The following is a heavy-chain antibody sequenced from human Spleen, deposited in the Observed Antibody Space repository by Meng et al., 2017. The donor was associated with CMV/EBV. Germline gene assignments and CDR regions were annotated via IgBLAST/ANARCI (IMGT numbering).Heavy chain of an antibody. J-gene: IGHJ3*02. D-gene: IGHD3-9*01. V-gene: IGHV4-61*03. CDR2: IYHSGST. Sequence: ESLKISCTVSGGSVSSGSYYWSWIRQPPGKRLEWIGHIYHSGSTNNNHSLKSRVTISLDTSKNHFSLKLSSVTAADTAVYYCAKGESYDILTGYYPLIGAFDIWGQGTMVTVSS. CDR3: AKGESYDILTGYYPLIGAFDI. CDR1: GGSVSSGSYY.